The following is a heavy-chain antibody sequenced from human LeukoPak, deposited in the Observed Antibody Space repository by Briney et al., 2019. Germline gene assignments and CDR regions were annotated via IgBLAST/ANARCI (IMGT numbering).Heavy chain of an antibody. V-gene: IGHV1-2*02. CDR3: ARDIVVVPAAIPAYYYGMDV. D-gene: IGHD2-2*01. CDR2: INPNSGGT. J-gene: IGHJ6*02. Sequence: ASVKVSCKASGYTFTGYYMHWVRQAPGQGLEWMGWINPNSGGTNYAQKLQGRVTMTTDTSTSTAYMELRSLRSDDTAVYYCARDIVVVPAAIPAYYYGMDVWGQGTTVTVSS. CDR1: GYTFTGYY.